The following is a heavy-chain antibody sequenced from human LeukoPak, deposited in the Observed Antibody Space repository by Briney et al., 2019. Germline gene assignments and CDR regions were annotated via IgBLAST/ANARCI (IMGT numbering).Heavy chain of an antibody. CDR1: GFTFSSYE. V-gene: IGHV3-72*01. CDR2: TRNKANSYTT. J-gene: IGHJ5*02. Sequence: PGGSLRLSCAASGFTFSSYEMNWVRQAPGKGLEWVGRTRNKANSYTTEYAASVKGRFTISRDDSKNSLYLQTNSLKTEDTAVYYCASLYGSGKRWVDPWGQGTLVTVSS. CDR3: ASLYGSGKRWVDP. D-gene: IGHD3-10*01.